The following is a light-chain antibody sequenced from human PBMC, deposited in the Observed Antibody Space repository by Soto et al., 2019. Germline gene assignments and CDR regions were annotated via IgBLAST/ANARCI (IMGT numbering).Light chain of an antibody. CDR3: QQYYSYPF. CDR2: AAS. CDR1: QGISSY. V-gene: IGKV1-8*01. Sequence: AIRRTQSPSSLSASTGDRVTITCRASQGISSYLAWYQQKPGKAPKLLIYAASTLQSGVPSRFSGSGSGTDFTLTISCLQSEDFATYYCQQYYSYPFFGPGTKVDIK. J-gene: IGKJ3*01.